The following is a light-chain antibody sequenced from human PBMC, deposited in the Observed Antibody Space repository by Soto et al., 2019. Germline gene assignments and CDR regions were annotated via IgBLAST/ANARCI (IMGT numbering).Light chain of an antibody. CDR2: GAS. J-gene: IGKJ1*01. Sequence: EIVLTQSPGTLSLSPGERATLSCRASQSVSSSYLAWYQQRPGQPPRLLIYGASSRATGIPDRFSGSGPGTDFTLTISRLEPEDFAVYYCQQYGSSPPWTFGQGTKVDIK. CDR1: QSVSSSY. CDR3: QQYGSSPPWT. V-gene: IGKV3-20*01.